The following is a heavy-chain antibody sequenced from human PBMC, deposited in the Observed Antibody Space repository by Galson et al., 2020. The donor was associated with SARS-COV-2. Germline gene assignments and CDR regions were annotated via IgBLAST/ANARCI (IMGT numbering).Heavy chain of an antibody. V-gene: IGHV4-39*01. D-gene: IGHD3-10*01. CDR1: GGSLSRSSYY. J-gene: IGHJ4*02. CDR2: ISYRGST. CDR3: SSMLGVSGGRGVIIGPDY. Sequence: SQTPSLTCTVSGGSLSRSSYYWGSTRQPPGKGLEWNGSISYRGSTYNNPSLKSRVTISVDTSENQFSLKLSSVAAAEPAVYYCSSMLGVSGGRGVIIGPDYWCQGALVTVSS.